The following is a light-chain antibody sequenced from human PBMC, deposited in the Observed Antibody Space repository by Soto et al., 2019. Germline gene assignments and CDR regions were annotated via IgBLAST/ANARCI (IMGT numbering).Light chain of an antibody. J-gene: IGKJ4*01. CDR1: QGIRND. V-gene: IGKV1-6*01. CDR3: LQDYNYPLS. CDR2: AAS. Sequence: AIQMTQSPSSLSASVGDRVTITCRASQGIRNDLGWYQQKPGKAPKLLIYAASSLQSGVPSRFSGSGSGTDFTLTISSLQPDDFGTYYCLQDYNYPLSFGGGTKVDIK.